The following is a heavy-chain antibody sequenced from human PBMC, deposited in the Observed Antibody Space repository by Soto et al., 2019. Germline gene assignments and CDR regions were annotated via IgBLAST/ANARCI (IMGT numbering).Heavy chain of an antibody. V-gene: IGHV3-48*01. CDR1: GFTFSSYS. J-gene: IGHJ4*02. CDR2: ISSSSSTI. D-gene: IGHD3-22*01. CDR3: AKDLYGSYYDSSGYYSPLDY. Sequence: GGSLRLSCAASGFTFSSYSMNWVRQAPGKGLEWVSYISSSSSTIYYADSVKGRFTISRDNAKNTLYLQMNSLRAEDTAVYYCAKDLYGSYYDSSGYYSPLDYWGQGTLVTVSS.